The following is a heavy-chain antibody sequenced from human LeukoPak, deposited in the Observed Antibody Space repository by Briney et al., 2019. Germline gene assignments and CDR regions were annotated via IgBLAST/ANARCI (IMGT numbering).Heavy chain of an antibody. J-gene: IGHJ4*02. CDR1: GFTFSSYA. CDR2: ISGSGGST. V-gene: IGHV3-23*01. CDR3: AKVSVVPAAEILDY. D-gene: IGHD2-2*01. Sequence: GGSLRLSCAASGFTFSSYAMSWVRQAPGKGPEWVSAISGSGGSTYYADSVKGRFTISRDNSKNTLYLQMNSLRAEDTAVYYCAKVSVVPAAEILDYWGQGTLVTVSS.